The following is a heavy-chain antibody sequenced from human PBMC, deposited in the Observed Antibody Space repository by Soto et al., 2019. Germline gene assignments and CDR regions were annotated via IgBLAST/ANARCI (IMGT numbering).Heavy chain of an antibody. Sequence: ASVKVSCKASGYTFTSYAMHWVRQAPGQRLEWMGWINAGNGNTKYSQKFQGRVTITRDTSASTAYMELSSLRSEDTAVYYCARELSEAYYYDSSGYSADGFDIWGQGTMVTVSS. D-gene: IGHD3-22*01. CDR2: INAGNGNT. V-gene: IGHV1-3*01. CDR3: ARELSEAYYYDSSGYSADGFDI. CDR1: GYTFTSYA. J-gene: IGHJ3*02.